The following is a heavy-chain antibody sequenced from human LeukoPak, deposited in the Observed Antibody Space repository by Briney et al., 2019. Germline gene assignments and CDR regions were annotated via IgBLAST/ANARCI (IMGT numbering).Heavy chain of an antibody. V-gene: IGHV3-11*01. J-gene: IGHJ3*02. CDR1: GFTFSDYY. CDR2: ISSSGSAI. Sequence: GGSLRLSCAASGFTFSDYYMSWIRQAPGKGLEWVSYISSSGSAIYYADSVKGRFTISRDNAKNSLYLQMNSLRAEDTAVYYCARSRGYYVQDAFDIWGQGTMVTVSS. D-gene: IGHD3-22*01. CDR3: ARSRGYYVQDAFDI.